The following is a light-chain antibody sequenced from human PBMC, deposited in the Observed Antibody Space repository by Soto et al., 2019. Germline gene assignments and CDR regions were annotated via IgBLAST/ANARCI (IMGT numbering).Light chain of an antibody. V-gene: IGLV1-44*01. CDR1: SSNIGSNT. Sequence: QSVLSQPPSASGTPGQRVTISCSGSSSNIGSNTVDWYQQHPGAAPKLLIYSNNLRPSGVPDRFSGSNSGTSASLAISGLQSEDESDYYCASWDDSLNGWVFGGGTQLTVL. J-gene: IGLJ3*02. CDR2: SNN. CDR3: ASWDDSLNGWV.